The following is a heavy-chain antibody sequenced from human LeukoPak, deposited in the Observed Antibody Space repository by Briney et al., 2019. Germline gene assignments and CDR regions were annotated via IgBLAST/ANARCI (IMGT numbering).Heavy chain of an antibody. Sequence: GGSLRLSCAASGFSFSTFAMRWVRQAPGKGLEWVATISYDGSEKYYADSVRGRFTISREKSKNTLHLQMNSLRAEDTAVYYCARDGDPYDSSGYYIRHKFAGGLSYFDFWGQGTLVTVSS. CDR1: GFSFSTFA. CDR3: ARDGDPYDSSGYYIRHKFAGGLSYFDF. D-gene: IGHD3-22*01. CDR2: ISYDGSEK. J-gene: IGHJ4*02. V-gene: IGHV3-30-3*01.